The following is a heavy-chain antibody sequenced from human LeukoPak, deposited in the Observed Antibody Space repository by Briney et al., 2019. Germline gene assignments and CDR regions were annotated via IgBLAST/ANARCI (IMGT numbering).Heavy chain of an antibody. V-gene: IGHV4-31*03. D-gene: IGHD3-10*01. J-gene: IGHJ5*02. CDR2: IYYSGTT. Sequence: SETLSLTCTVSGGSISSGGYSWSWIRQHPGKGLEWIGCIYYSGTTYYHPSLTSRVAISVDTSKNQFSLKLSSVTAADTAVYYCARTRRITMVRGGILFDPWGQGTLVTVSS. CDR3: ARTRRITMVRGGILFDP. CDR1: GGSISSGGYS.